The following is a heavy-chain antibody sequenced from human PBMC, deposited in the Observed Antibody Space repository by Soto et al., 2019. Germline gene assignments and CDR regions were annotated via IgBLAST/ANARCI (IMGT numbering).Heavy chain of an antibody. J-gene: IGHJ5*02. CDR3: GRSWGSSSRFDP. CDR1: GYSFTSYW. D-gene: IGHD6-6*01. Sequence: GESLKISCKASGYSFTSYWIGWVRQMPGKGLEWVGTIYPGDSGTTYSPSFQGQVTISADKSISTAYLQWSSLQASDTAIYYCGRSWGSSSRFDPWGQGTLVTVSS. V-gene: IGHV5-51*01. CDR2: IYPGDSGT.